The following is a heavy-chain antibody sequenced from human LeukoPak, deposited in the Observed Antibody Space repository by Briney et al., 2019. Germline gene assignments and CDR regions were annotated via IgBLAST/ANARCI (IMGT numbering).Heavy chain of an antibody. V-gene: IGHV3-30*02. D-gene: IGHD3-9*01. CDR3: ARVRYFDWLPGSYYFDY. CDR2: IRYDGSNK. J-gene: IGHJ4*02. Sequence: GGSLRLSCAASGFTFSSYGMHWVRQAPGKGLEWVAFIRYDGSNKYYADSVKGRFTISRDNSKNTLYLQMNSLRAEDTAVYYCARVRYFDWLPGSYYFDYWGQGTLVTVSS. CDR1: GFTFSSYG.